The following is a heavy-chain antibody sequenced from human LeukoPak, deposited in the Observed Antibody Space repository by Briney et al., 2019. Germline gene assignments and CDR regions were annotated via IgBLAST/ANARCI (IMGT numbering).Heavy chain of an antibody. CDR2: VYYSGTT. D-gene: IGHD3-10*01. J-gene: IGHJ4*02. Sequence: SETLSLTCSVSSGSISLSYYYWGWIRQPPGKALEWIGSVYYSGTTSYNPSLKSRVTISVDMSKNHFSLRLSSVTAADTAMYYCARDYGFGEPPSHWGQGTLVTVSS. CDR3: ARDYGFGEPPSH. CDR1: SGSISLSYYY. V-gene: IGHV4-39*07.